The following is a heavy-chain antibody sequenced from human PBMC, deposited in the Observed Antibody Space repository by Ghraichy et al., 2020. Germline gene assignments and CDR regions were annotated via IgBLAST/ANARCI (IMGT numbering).Heavy chain of an antibody. CDR2: ISGSGGST. V-gene: IGHV3-23*01. CDR3: AKLEGSGGSQPIDY. Sequence: GGSLRLSCAASGFTFSSYAMSWVRQAPGKGLEWVSAISGSGGSTYYADSVKGRFTISRDNSKNTLYLQMNSLRAEDTAVYYCAKLEGSGGSQPIDYWGQGTLVTVSS. D-gene: IGHD2-15*01. J-gene: IGHJ4*02. CDR1: GFTFSSYA.